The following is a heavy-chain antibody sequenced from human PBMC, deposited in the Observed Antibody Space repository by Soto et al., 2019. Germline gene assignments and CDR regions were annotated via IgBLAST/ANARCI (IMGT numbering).Heavy chain of an antibody. CDR3: ARDSSGWYADRYYYSGMDV. V-gene: IGHV6-1*01. CDR1: GDSVSSNSAA. Sequence: SQTLSLTCAISGDSVSSNSAAWNWIRQSPSRGLEWLGRTYYRSKWYNDYAVSVKSRITINPDTSKNQFSLQLNSVTPEDTAVYYCARDSSGWYADRYYYSGMDVWGQGTTVTVSS. J-gene: IGHJ6*02. D-gene: IGHD6-19*01. CDR2: TYYRSKWYN.